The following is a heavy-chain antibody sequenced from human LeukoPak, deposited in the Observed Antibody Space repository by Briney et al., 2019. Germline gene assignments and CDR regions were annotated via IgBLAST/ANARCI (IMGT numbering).Heavy chain of an antibody. CDR2: IIPLKCTS. CDR1: GGTLSDHV. V-gene: IGHV1-69*13. D-gene: IGHD3-9*01. Sequence: ASVKVSCKASGGTLSDHVISWVRQAPGHGLEWMGGIIPLKCTSKLTQKLQDRATISADESTNTVYMEVRSLRSEDTALYYCATYDVLTGFEYWGQGTLVIVSS. CDR3: ATYDVLTGFEY. J-gene: IGHJ4*02.